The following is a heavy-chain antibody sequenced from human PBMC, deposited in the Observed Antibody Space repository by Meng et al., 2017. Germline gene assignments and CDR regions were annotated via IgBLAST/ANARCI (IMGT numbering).Heavy chain of an antibody. D-gene: IGHD3-22*01. V-gene: IGHV3-21*03. Sequence: GESLKISCAASGFTFSSCSMNWVRQAPGKGLEWVSSISSSSSYIYYADSVKGRFTISRDNDKNSLYLQMNSQRAEDKAVYYCERVRDDSASGHSDYWGQGTLVTVSS. CDR2: ISSSSSYI. J-gene: IGHJ4*02. CDR3: ERVRDDSASGHSDY. CDR1: GFTFSSCS.